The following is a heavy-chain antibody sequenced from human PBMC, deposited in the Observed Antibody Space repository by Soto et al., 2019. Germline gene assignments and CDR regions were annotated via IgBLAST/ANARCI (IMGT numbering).Heavy chain of an antibody. CDR1: GFTFSGYT. V-gene: IGHV3-21*01. J-gene: IGHJ6*02. Sequence: GGSLRLSCAASGFTFSGYTMNWVRQAPGRGLEWVSSIGTSSSYIYYADSVKGRFTISRDNAKNSLFLQMNSLRADDAAVYYCARDSVRDYLYYYYGMDVWGQGTTVTVSS. CDR2: IGTSSSYI. D-gene: IGHD4-17*01. CDR3: ARDSVRDYLYYYYGMDV.